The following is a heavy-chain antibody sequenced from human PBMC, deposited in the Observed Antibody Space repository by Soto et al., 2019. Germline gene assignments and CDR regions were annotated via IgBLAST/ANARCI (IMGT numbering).Heavy chain of an antibody. D-gene: IGHD2-15*01. J-gene: IGHJ3*02. V-gene: IGHV1-8*01. CDR2: MNPNSGNT. CDR3: ARGSVHDCSGGSCYSIDAFDI. Sequence: ASVKVSCKASGYTFTSYDINWVRQATGQGLEWMGWMNPNSGNTGYAQKFQGRVTMTRNTSISTAYMELSSLRSEDTAVYYCARGSVHDCSGGSCYSIDAFDIWGQGTMVTV. CDR1: GYTFTSYD.